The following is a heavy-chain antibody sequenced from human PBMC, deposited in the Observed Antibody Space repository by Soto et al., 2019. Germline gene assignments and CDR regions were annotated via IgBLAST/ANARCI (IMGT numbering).Heavy chain of an antibody. CDR1: GYSYTSYG. CDR2: ISAYNGNT. Sequence: SVKVSCKASGYSYTSYGISWVRQAPGQGLEWMGWISAYNGNTNYAQKLQGRATMTTDTSTSTAYMELRSLRSDDTAVYYCAREVTTYYDFWSGYYTYYYYYYMDVWGKGTTVTVSS. V-gene: IGHV1-18*01. J-gene: IGHJ6*03. CDR3: AREVTTYYDFWSGYYTYYYYYYMDV. D-gene: IGHD3-3*01.